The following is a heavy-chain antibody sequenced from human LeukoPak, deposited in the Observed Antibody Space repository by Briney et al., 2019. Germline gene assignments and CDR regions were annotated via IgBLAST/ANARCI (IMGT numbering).Heavy chain of an antibody. CDR3: ALLTGIPPHLDY. J-gene: IGHJ4*02. V-gene: IGHV3-30*03. CDR2: ISYDGSNK. D-gene: IGHD1-14*01. Sequence: GGSLRLSCAASGFTFSSYGMHWVRQAPGKGLEWVAVISYDGSNKYYADSVKGRFTISRDNSKNTLYLQMNSLRAEDTAVYYCALLTGIPPHLDYWGQGTLVTVSS. CDR1: GFTFSSYG.